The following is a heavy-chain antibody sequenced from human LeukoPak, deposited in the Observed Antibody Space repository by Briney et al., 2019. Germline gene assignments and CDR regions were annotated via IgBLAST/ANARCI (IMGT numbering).Heavy chain of an antibody. J-gene: IGHJ4*02. CDR2: IYYSGST. V-gene: IGHV4-59*01. Sequence: PSETLSLTCTVSGDSISSYYWSWIRQPPGKGLEWIGYIYYSGSTNYNPSLKSRVNISVDTSKNQFSLKLSSVTAADTAVYYCARHYSYSSGWYDYWGQGTLVTVSS. D-gene: IGHD6-19*01. CDR3: ARHYSYSSGWYDY. CDR1: GDSISSYY.